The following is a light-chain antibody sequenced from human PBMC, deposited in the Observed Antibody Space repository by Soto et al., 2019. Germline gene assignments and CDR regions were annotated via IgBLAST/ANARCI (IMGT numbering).Light chain of an antibody. CDR1: QSVSSY. Sequence: EIVMTQSPATLSVSPGERATLSCRASQSVSSYLAWYQQKPGQAPRLLIYGASTRATGIPARFSGSGSGTEFTLTISRLQSEDFAVYYCQQYNNWPPAWTFGQGTTVDIK. CDR2: GAS. J-gene: IGKJ1*01. CDR3: QQYNNWPPAWT. V-gene: IGKV3-15*01.